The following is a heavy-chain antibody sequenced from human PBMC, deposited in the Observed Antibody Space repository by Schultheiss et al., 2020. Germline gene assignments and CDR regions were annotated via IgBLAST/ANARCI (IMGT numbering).Heavy chain of an antibody. CDR1: GFTVSSNY. CDR3: AKVDYYHGVEV. V-gene: IGHV3-53*01. Sequence: GGSLRLSCAASGFTVSSNYMSWVRQAPGKGLEWVSVIYSGGGTYYADSVTGRFTLSRDTSKNTLYLQMNSLRAEDTAVYYCAKVDYYHGVEVWGLGTTVTVSS. CDR2: IYSGGGT. J-gene: IGHJ6*02.